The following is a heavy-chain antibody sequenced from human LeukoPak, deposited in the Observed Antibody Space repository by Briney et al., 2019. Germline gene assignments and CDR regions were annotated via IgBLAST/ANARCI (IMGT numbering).Heavy chain of an antibody. CDR3: ARDWIDGKNRVRENWFDP. D-gene: IGHD2-2*03. V-gene: IGHV3-11*01. J-gene: IGHJ5*02. CDR2: ISSSGSTI. CDR1: GFTFSDYY. Sequence: PGGSLRLPCAASGFTFSDYYMSWIRQAPGKGLEWVSYISSSGSTIYYADSVKGRFTISRDDAKNSLYLQMNSLRAEDTAVYYCARDWIDGKNRVRENWFDPWGQGTLVTVSS.